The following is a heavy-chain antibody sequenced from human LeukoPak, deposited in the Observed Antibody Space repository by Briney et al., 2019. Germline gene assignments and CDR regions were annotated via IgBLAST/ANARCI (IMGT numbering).Heavy chain of an antibody. CDR1: GGSISGSSYF. V-gene: IGHV4-39*01. CDR2: IYYSGST. D-gene: IGHD6-13*01. Sequence: SSETLSLTCTVSGGSISGSSYFWGWIRQPPGKGLEWIGSIYYSGSTYYNPSLKSRVTISVDTSKNQFSLKLSSVTAADTAVYYCATRWGGQQLPDYFDYWGQGTLVTVSS. CDR3: ATRWGGQQLPDYFDY. J-gene: IGHJ4*02.